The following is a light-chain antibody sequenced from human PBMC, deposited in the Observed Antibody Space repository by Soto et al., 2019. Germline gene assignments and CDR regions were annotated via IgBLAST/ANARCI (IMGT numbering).Light chain of an antibody. CDR3: AAWDDSLRGV. CDR1: SSNIGSNY. J-gene: IGLJ2*01. CDR2: SNN. V-gene: IGLV1-47*02. Sequence: QSVLTQPPSASGTPGQRVTISCSGSSSNIGSNYVYWYQQLPGTAPKLLIYSNNQRPSGVPDRFSGSKSGTSASLAISGPRSEDEADYYCAAWDDSLRGVFGGGTKVTVL.